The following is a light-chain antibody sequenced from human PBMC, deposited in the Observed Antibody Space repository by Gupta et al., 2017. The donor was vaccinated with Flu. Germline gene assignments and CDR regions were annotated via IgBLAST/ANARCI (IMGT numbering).Light chain of an antibody. CDR3: HHKKYCPLS. J-gene: IGKJ1*01. V-gene: IGKV3-15*01. CDR2: GAS. Sequence: ETVITTSPATLYISQGERATLSCRAGQSLSSNLAWYQQKPGQAPRLFIYGASTRDSGVPDRFSGSGSGTEFTLTISSRQSEDFAVYYCHHKKYCPLSVGQGTKVEIK. CDR1: QSLSSN.